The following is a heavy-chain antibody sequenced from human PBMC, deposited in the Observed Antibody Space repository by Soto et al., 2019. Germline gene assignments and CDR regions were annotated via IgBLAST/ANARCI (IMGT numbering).Heavy chain of an antibody. CDR2: IYYSGST. D-gene: IGHD1-1*01. Sequence: SQTLPFTGTVCGGSISSSSYYCGRIRQPPGEGLEWIGSIYYSGSTYYNPSLKSRVTISVDTSKNQFSLKLSSVTPADTGVYYCARQVESTTPYYYYYGMDVGGQRTTVT. CDR3: ARQVESTTPYYYYYGMDV. V-gene: IGHV4-39*01. CDR1: GGSISSSSYY. J-gene: IGHJ6*02.